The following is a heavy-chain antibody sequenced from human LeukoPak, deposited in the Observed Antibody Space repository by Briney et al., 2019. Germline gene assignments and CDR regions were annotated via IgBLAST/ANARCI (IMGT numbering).Heavy chain of an antibody. CDR2: ISADSNTI. CDR3: ARDRVAPTWFFDL. J-gene: IGHJ2*01. D-gene: IGHD3-10*01. CDR1: GFTFSIYS. V-gene: IGHV3-48*02. Sequence: QSGGSLRLSCAASGFTFSIYSMNWVRQAPGEGLEWLSYISADSNTIYYADSVKGRFTISRDNAKTSLYLQMNTLRDEDTAVYYCARDRVAPTWFFDLWGRGTLVLVSS.